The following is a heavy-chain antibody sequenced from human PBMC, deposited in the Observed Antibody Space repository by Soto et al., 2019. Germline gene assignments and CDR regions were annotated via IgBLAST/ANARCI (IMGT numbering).Heavy chain of an antibody. CDR2: IYSGGST. V-gene: IGHV3-53*04. D-gene: IGHD3-16*01. Sequence: PGGSLRLSCAASGFTVSSNYMSWVRQAPGKGLEWVSVIYSGGSTYYADSVKGRFTISRHNSKNTLYLQMNSLRAEDTAVYYCARAFGPDYYYYYYMDVWGKGTTVTVSS. CDR1: GFTVSSNY. CDR3: ARAFGPDYYYYYYMDV. J-gene: IGHJ6*03.